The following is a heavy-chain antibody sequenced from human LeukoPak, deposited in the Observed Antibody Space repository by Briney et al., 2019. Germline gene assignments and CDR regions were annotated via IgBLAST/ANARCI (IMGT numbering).Heavy chain of an antibody. Sequence: GGSLRLSCAASGFTFSSYSMNWVRLAPGKGLEWVSSISRSSNYIYYADSVKARFTISRDNAKNSLYLQINSLRAEDTSVYYCARGENNYGYYYFDYWGQGTLVTVSS. CDR2: ISRSSNYI. CDR3: ARGENNYGYYYFDY. D-gene: IGHD5-24*01. CDR1: GFTFSSYS. J-gene: IGHJ4*02. V-gene: IGHV3-21*01.